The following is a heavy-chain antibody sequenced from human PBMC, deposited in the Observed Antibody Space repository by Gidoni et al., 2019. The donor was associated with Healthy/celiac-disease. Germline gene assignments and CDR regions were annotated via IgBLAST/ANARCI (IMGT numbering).Heavy chain of an antibody. Sequence: QVQLQQWGAGLLKPSETLSLTCAVYGGSLSGYYWSWIRQPPGKGLEWIGEINHSGSTNYNPSLKSRVTISVDTSKNQFSLKLSSVTAADTAVYYCARWFGEWSQGTLVTVSS. J-gene: IGHJ4*02. CDR1: GGSLSGYY. D-gene: IGHD3-10*01. CDR2: INHSGST. CDR3: ARWFGE. V-gene: IGHV4-34*01.